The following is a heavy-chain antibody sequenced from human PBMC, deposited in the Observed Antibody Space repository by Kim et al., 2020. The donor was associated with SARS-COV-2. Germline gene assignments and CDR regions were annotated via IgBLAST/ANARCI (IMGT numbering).Heavy chain of an antibody. CDR1: GYIFPTYN. Sequence: ASVKVSCKASGYIFPTYNIVWVRQAPGQGLEWMGWIGGDSGNTAYAQKFLGRVSMTTDSSANTAYLELRSLRSDDTAVYYCARVFDYYGSGSYYMADGFD. V-gene: IGHV1-18*01. J-gene: IGHJ3*01. CDR3: ARVFDYYGSGSYYMADGFD. CDR2: IGGDSGNT. D-gene: IGHD3-10*01.